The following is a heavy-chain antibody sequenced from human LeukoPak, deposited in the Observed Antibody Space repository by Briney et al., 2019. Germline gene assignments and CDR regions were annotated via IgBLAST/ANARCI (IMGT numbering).Heavy chain of an antibody. CDR2: IYYSGST. CDR3: ASVYYDPPHYFDY. CDR1: GGSISSGGYY. J-gene: IGHJ4*02. V-gene: IGHV4-31*03. D-gene: IGHD3-3*01. Sequence: SETLSRTCTVSGGSISSGGYYWSWIRQHPGKGLEWIGYIYYSGSTYYNPSLKSRVTISVDTSKNQFSLKLSSVTAADTAVCYCASVYYDPPHYFDYWGQGTLVTVSS.